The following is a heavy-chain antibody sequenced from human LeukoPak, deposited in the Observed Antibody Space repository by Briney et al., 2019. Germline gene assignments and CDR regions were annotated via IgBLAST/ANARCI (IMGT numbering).Heavy chain of an antibody. CDR2: ISWNSGSI. CDR3: AKDLDMVGATNYAFDI. Sequence: GRSLRLSCAASGFTFDDYAMHWVRQAPGKGLEWVSGISWNSGSIGYADSVKGRFTISRDNAKNSLYLQMNSLRAEDMALYYCAKDLDMVGATNYAFDIWGQGTMVTVSS. D-gene: IGHD1-26*01. V-gene: IGHV3-9*03. J-gene: IGHJ3*02. CDR1: GFTFDDYA.